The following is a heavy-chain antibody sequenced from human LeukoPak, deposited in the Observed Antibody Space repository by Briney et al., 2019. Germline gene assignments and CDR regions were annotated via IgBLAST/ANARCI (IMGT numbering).Heavy chain of an antibody. CDR1: GITFSRYG. V-gene: IGHV3-30*02. J-gene: IGHJ4*02. CDR2: IRYDGSIK. D-gene: IGHD6-19*01. CDR3: AKKGLGSGWGFDY. Sequence: GGSLRLSCAASGITFSRYGMHWVRQAPGKGLEWVTFIRYDGSIKYYADSVKGRFTMSRDNSKNTLFLQMNSLRAEDTAVYYCAKKGLGSGWGFDYWGQGTLVTVSS.